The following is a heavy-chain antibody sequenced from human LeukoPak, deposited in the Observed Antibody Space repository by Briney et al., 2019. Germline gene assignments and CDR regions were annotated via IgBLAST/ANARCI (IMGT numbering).Heavy chain of an antibody. D-gene: IGHD2-2*01. CDR2: IIPILGIA. Sequence: SVKVSCKASGGTFSSYAISWVRQAPGQGLERMGRIIPILGIANYAQKFQGRVTITADKSTSTAYMELSSLRSEDTAVYYCARPSRVVPAALYYYYGMDVWGQGTTVTVSS. CDR1: GGTFSSYA. CDR3: ARPSRVVPAALYYYYGMDV. J-gene: IGHJ6*02. V-gene: IGHV1-69*04.